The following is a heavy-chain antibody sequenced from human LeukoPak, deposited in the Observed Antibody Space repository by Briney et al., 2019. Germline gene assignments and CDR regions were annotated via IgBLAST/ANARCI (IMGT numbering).Heavy chain of an antibody. Sequence: SETLSLTCAVSGGSISSGGYSWSWIRQPPGKGLEWIGYIYHSGSTYYNPSLKSRVTISVDRSKSQFSLKLSSVTAADTAVYYCARVCGGDCIDAFDIWGQGTMVTVSS. J-gene: IGHJ3*02. V-gene: IGHV4-30-2*01. CDR1: GGSISSGGYS. D-gene: IGHD2-21*02. CDR2: IYHSGST. CDR3: ARVCGGDCIDAFDI.